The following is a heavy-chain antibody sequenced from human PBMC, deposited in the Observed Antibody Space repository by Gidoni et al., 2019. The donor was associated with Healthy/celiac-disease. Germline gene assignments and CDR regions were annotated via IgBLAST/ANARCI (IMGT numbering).Heavy chain of an antibody. J-gene: IGHJ3*02. V-gene: IGHV1-69*01. CDR1: GGTFSGYA. CDR3: ATLRTGTPNYAFDI. Sequence: QVQLVQSGAEVKKPGSSVKVSCKASGGTFSGYAISWVRQAPGQGLEWMGWITPIFGTANYAQKFQGRVTITADESTSTAYMELSSLRSEDTAVYYCATLRTGTPNYAFDIWGQGTMVTVSS. CDR2: ITPIFGTA. D-gene: IGHD1-7*01.